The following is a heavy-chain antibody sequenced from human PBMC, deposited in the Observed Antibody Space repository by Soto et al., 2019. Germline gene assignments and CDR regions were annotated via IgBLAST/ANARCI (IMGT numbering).Heavy chain of an antibody. CDR1: GYTFTSYG. D-gene: IGHD3-3*01. CDR3: AREEYYDFRSGARYYYYGMDV. Sequence: ASVKVSCKASGYTFTSYGISWVRQALGQGIEWMGWISAYNGNTNYAQKLQGRVTMTTDTSTSTAYMELRSLRSDDTAVYYCAREEYYDFRSGARYYYYGMDVWGQGTTVTVSS. CDR2: ISAYNGNT. J-gene: IGHJ6*02. V-gene: IGHV1-18*04.